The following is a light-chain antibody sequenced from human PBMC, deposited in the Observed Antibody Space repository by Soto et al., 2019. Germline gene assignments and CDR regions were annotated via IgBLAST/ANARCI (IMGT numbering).Light chain of an antibody. CDR1: DSNIGSNS. J-gene: IGLJ1*01. V-gene: IGLV1-47*02. CDR2: YNN. CDR3: AAWDASLSACV. Sequence: QSALTQPPSASGTAGQVVTISCSGGDSNIGSNSVYWYQHLPRMAPKLLIYYNNQRPSGVPDRFSGSRSGTSASLAIVGLRSEDEAVYYCAAWDASLSACVFGNGTSHRP.